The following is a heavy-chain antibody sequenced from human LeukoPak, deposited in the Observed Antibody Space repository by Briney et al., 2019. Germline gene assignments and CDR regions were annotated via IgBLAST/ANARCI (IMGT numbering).Heavy chain of an antibody. V-gene: IGHV3-23*01. CDR3: AKDMDCSSTGCYVFAT. CDR2: ISGDGEST. Sequence: RGSLRLSCAASGVTLRNYAMTWIRQAPGKGLQWVSVISGDGESTYYADSVRGRFTISRDNSKNTMYLQMNNLRAEDTAVYYCAKDMDCSSTGCYVFATWGQGTLVTVSS. D-gene: IGHD2-2*01. J-gene: IGHJ5*02. CDR1: GVTLRNYA.